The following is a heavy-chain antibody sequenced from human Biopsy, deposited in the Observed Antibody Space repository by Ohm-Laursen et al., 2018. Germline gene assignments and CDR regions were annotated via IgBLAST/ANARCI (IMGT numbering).Heavy chain of an antibody. V-gene: IGHV3-30*18. D-gene: IGHD5-18*01. CDR1: GFTFYNYG. J-gene: IGHJ6*02. Sequence: SLRLSCTASGFTFYNYGMQWVRQAPGKGLEWVAFIFYDGSNTYYADSVKGRFTISRDNSRDTLYLQMSSLRAEDTAVYYCAKDRYNYTPIGGFSMDVWGQGTTVTVS. CDR2: IFYDGSNT. CDR3: AKDRYNYTPIGGFSMDV.